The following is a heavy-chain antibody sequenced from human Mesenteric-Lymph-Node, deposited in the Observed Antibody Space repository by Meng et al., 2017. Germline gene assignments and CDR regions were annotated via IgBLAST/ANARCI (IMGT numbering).Heavy chain of an antibody. V-gene: IGHV1-2*02. Sequence: ASVKVSCKASGYTFTGYYMHWVRQAPGQGLEWMGWINPNSGGTNYAQKFQGRVTMTRDTSISTAYMELSRLRSDDTAVYYCARARSPSSKWELLRRYPHDAFDIWGQGTMVTGSS. J-gene: IGHJ3*02. D-gene: IGHD1-26*01. CDR1: GYTFTGYY. CDR3: ARARSPSSKWELLRRYPHDAFDI. CDR2: INPNSGGT.